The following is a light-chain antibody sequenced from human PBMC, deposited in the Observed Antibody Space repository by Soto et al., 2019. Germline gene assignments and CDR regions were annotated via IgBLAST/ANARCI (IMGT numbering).Light chain of an antibody. CDR3: HQYNSYPRT. CDR1: QTIYSW. V-gene: IGKV1-5*03. J-gene: IGKJ1*01. Sequence: DTQMTQSPSTLSASVGDRVTITCRASQTIYSWLAWYQQKPGQAPRLLIHTASTLETGVPSRFSGSGYGSEFTLIISSLQPDDFATYYCHQYNSYPRTFGQGTKVDIK. CDR2: TAS.